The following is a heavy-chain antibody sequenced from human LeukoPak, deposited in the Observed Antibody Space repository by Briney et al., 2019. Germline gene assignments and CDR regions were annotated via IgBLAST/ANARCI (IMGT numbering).Heavy chain of an antibody. V-gene: IGHV3-23*01. CDR1: GFTFSTYA. CDR3: AKDRARVVVVPAAGVDP. J-gene: IGHJ5*02. CDR2: VSGTGGRT. D-gene: IGHD2-2*01. Sequence: PGGSLRLSCAASGFTFSTYAMSWVRQAPGKGLEWVSVVSGTGGRTYYADSVKGRFTISRDNSKNTLYLQMNSLRAEDTAVYYCAKDRARVVVVPAAGVDPWGQGTLVTVSS.